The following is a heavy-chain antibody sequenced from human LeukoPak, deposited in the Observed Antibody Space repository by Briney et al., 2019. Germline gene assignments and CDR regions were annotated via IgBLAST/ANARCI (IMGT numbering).Heavy chain of an antibody. V-gene: IGHV3-20*04. J-gene: IGHJ3*02. D-gene: IGHD6-13*01. CDR3: ARARSGWYLAFDI. CDR1: GFTFDDYG. CDR2: INWNGGST. Sequence: GGSLRLSCAASGFTFDDYGMSWVRQAPGKGLDWVSGINWNGGSTGYADSVKGRFTISRDNAKNSLYLQMNSLRAEDTSLYSCARARSGWYLAFDIWGQGTMVTVSS.